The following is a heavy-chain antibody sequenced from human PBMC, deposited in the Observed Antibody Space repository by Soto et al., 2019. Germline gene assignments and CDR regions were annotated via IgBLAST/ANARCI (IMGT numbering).Heavy chain of an antibody. V-gene: IGHV4-34*01. CDR3: ARHYGRAFDI. CDR1: GGSVSGYF. J-gene: IGHJ3*02. Sequence: QVQLQEWGAGLLKPSETLSLTCSVYGGSVSGYFWSWIRQPPGRGLEWLGQIYYSGSTSYKPSLKSRLSISVDTSKSQLSLKMTSVNAADTAVYYCARHYGRAFDIWGQGTMVTVSS. CDR2: IYYSGST. D-gene: IGHD4-17*01.